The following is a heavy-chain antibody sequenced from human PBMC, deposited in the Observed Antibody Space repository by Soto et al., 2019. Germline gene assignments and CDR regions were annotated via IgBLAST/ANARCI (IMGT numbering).Heavy chain of an antibody. CDR3: ARERITIFGVSPPNWFDP. J-gene: IGHJ5*02. D-gene: IGHD3-3*01. CDR2: ISSSSGYI. CDR1: GFTFSDYS. V-gene: IGHV3-21*01. Sequence: GGSLRLSCAASGFTFSDYSMSWVRQAPGKGLEWVSSISSSSGYIYYADSVKGRFTISRDNAKNSLYLQMNSLRADDTAVYYCARERITIFGVSPPNWFDPWGQGTLVTVSS.